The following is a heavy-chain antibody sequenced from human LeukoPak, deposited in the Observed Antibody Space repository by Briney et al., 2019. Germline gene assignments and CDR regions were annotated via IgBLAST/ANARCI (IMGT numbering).Heavy chain of an antibody. Sequence: SVKVSCKASGYTFTSYGISWVRQAPGQGLEWMGCIIPIFDTANYGQKFQGRVTITADKSTSTTYMELSSLRSEDTAVYYCARADRQNNYGAPSHYYYYYMDVWGKGTTVTVSS. V-gene: IGHV1-69*06. CDR3: ARADRQNNYGAPSHYYYYYMDV. J-gene: IGHJ6*03. CDR2: IIPIFDTA. CDR1: GYTFTSYG. D-gene: IGHD4-17*01.